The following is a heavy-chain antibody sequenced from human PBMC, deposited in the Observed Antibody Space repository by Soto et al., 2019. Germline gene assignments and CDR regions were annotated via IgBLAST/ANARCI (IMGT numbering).Heavy chain of an antibody. CDR2: ISYSVDT. V-gene: IGHV4-31*03. CDR1: VGSFTSGGYY. Sequence: TLSLTCTVSVGSFTSGGYYWSWIRQRPGKGLAWIGYISYSVDTNYNPSLQSRVTISADASRSHFSLKLSSVSAADTAVYYCAREIGGDNYGFDSWGQGILVTVSS. CDR3: AREIGGDNYGFDS. D-gene: IGHD3-16*01. J-gene: IGHJ4*02.